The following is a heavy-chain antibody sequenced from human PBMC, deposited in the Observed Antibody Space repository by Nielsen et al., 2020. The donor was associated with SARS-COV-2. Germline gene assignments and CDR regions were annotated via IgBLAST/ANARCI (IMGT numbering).Heavy chain of an antibody. CDR2: IYFSGST. CDR3: ARGKRGVAFDV. V-gene: IGHV4-59*01. D-gene: IGHD3-10*01. J-gene: IGHJ3*01. Sequence: SEILSLTCTVSGGSISGYYWNWIRQPPGKGLEWIGYIYFSGSTTYNPSLKSRVTISVDTSKSHFSLKLNSVTAADTADYYCARGKRGVAFDVWGQGSMVTVSS. CDR1: GGSISGYY.